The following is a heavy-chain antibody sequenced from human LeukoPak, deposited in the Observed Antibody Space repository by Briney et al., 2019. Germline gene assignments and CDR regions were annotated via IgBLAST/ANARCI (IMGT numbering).Heavy chain of an antibody. CDR3: AKVYGSGSLVFRKRACYFDY. D-gene: IGHD3-10*01. J-gene: IGHJ4*02. Sequence: GGSLRLSCAASGFTFSSYAMSWVRQAPGKGLEWVSAISGSGGSTYYADSVKGRFTISRDNSKNTLYLQMNSLRAEDTAVYYCAKVYGSGSLVFRKRACYFDYWGQGTLATVSS. CDR1: GFTFSSYA. CDR2: ISGSGGST. V-gene: IGHV3-23*01.